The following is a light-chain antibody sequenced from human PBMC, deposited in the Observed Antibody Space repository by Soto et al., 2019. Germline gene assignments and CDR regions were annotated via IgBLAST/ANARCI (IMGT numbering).Light chain of an antibody. CDR2: DNS. CDR3: QSYDTGLSGSDV. J-gene: IGLJ1*01. CDR1: SSNIGAGLH. Sequence: QSVLTQPPSVSGAPGQRITISCTGSSSNIGAGLHVHWYQQLPGTAPKLLISDNSNRPSGVPDRFSGSKSGTSASLAITGLQAEDEADYYCQSYDTGLSGSDVFGTGTKVTVL. V-gene: IGLV1-40*01.